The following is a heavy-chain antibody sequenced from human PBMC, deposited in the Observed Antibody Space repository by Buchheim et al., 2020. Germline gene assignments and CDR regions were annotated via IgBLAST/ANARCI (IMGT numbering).Heavy chain of an antibody. V-gene: IGHV3-30*01. CDR1: GFTFSSYA. J-gene: IGHJ4*02. CDR3: ASDPGYPFYRFDY. D-gene: IGHD3-16*02. CDR2: ISYDGSNT. Sequence: QVQLVESGGGVVQPGRSLRLSCAASGFTFSSYAMHWVRQAPSTGLEWVAVISYDGSNTYYADSVKGRFTIPRDKSKNTRFLPMNSLRADDTAVYYCASDPGYPFYRFDYWGQGTL.